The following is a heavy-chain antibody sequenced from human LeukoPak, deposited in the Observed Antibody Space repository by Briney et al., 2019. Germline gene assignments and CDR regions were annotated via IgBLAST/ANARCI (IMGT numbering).Heavy chain of an antibody. CDR2: IYPGDSDT. CDR1: GYSFTSYW. J-gene: IGHJ4*02. V-gene: IGHV5-51*01. CDR3: ARHALYSSGWFGPFDY. Sequence: GESLKISCKGSGYSFTSYWIGWVRQMPGKGLEWMGIIYPGDSDTRYSPSFQGQVTISADKSISTAYLQWSSLKASDTAMYYCARHALYSSGWFGPFDYWGQGILVTASS. D-gene: IGHD6-19*01.